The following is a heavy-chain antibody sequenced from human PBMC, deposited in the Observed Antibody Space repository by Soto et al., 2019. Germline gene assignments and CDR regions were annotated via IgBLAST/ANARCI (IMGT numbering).Heavy chain of an antibody. D-gene: IGHD2-15*01. V-gene: IGHV1-3*01. J-gene: IGHJ5*02. CDR2: INAGNGNT. CDR1: GYTFTSYA. Sequence: ASVKVSCKASGYTFTSYAMHWVRQAPGQRLEWMGWINAGNGNTKYSQKFQGRVTITRDTSASTAYMELSSLRSEDTAVYYCARNPVVVADTACFDPWGQGTLVTV. CDR3: ARNPVVVADTACFDP.